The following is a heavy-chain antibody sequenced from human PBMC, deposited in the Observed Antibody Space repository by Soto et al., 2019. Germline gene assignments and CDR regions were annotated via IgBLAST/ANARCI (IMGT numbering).Heavy chain of an antibody. CDR1: GGTFSSYA. CDR2: IIPIFGTA. V-gene: IGHV1-69*13. CDR3: ARDDIAAAGTYYYYGMDV. J-gene: IGHJ6*02. Sequence: ASVKVSCKASGGTFSSYAISWVRQAPGQRLEWMGGIIPIFGTANYAQKFQGRVTITADESTSTAYMELSSLRSEDTAVYYCARDDIAAAGTYYYYGMDVWGQGTTVTVSS. D-gene: IGHD6-13*01.